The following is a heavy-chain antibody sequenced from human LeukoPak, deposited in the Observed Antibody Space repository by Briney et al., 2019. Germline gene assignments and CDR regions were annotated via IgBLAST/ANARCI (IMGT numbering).Heavy chain of an antibody. J-gene: IGHJ4*02. D-gene: IGHD3-9*01. CDR3: ARDLDWLLFDY. CDR2: VKYDGSTT. Sequence: PGGSLRLSCAASGFTFSAYWMHWVRQAPGKGLVWVSRVKYDGSTTTYADSVKGRFTISRDNAKNILYLQMNSLRVEDTAVYYCARDLDWLLFDYGGQGTLVTVSS. CDR1: GFTFSAYW. V-gene: IGHV3-74*01.